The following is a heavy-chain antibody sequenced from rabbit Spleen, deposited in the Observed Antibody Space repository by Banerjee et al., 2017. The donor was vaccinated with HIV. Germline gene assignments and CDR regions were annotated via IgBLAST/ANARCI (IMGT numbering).Heavy chain of an antibody. Sequence: QSLEESGGGLVKPGGTLTLTCTASGFSLTSSDYMCWVRQAPGKGLEWITCIDTANGDTYYANWAKGRFTISKTSSTTVTLQMTSLTAADTAAYFCARNYVSAFNPWGPGTLVTVS. D-gene: IGHD1-1*01. J-gene: IGHJ2*01. CDR3: ARNYVSAFNP. CDR2: IDTANGDT. V-gene: IGHV1S40*01. CDR1: GFSLTSSDY.